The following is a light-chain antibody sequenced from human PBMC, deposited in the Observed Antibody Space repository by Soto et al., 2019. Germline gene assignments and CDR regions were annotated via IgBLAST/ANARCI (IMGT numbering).Light chain of an antibody. Sequence: DIQMTQSPSSLSAAVGDSVTITCRASQDFNKYLNWYHQTPGKAPKLLVFATSTLHNGVPSRFSGSRSGTDFSLTIASLQPEDFATYYCQQSYSSPYTFGQGTKLEIK. CDR1: QDFNKY. V-gene: IGKV1-39*01. CDR3: QQSYSSPYT. CDR2: ATS. J-gene: IGKJ2*01.